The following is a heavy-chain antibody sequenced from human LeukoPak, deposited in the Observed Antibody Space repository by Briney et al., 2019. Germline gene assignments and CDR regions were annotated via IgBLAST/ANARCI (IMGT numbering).Heavy chain of an antibody. J-gene: IGHJ4*02. D-gene: IGHD3-22*01. CDR3: TREDRPFCPFAY. V-gene: IGHV4-4*02. CDR2: ISHDGTT. CDR1: GGSIDITNY. Sequence: SETLSLTCGVSGGSIDITNYWSWVRQAPGKGLEWIGEISHDGTTNHNPSLRSRVAMSLDRANNQFSLSLASVTAADTAVYYCTREDRPFCPFAYWGQGVLVTVSS.